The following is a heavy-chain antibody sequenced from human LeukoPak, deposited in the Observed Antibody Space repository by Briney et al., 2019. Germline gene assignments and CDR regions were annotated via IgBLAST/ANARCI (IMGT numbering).Heavy chain of an antibody. CDR3: ARDLKYSYDL. J-gene: IGHJ5*02. Sequence: GGSLRLSCAASGFTFSSYGMHWVRQAPGKGLEWVAVISYDGSNKYYADSVKGRFTISRDNSKNTLYLQMNSLRAEDTAVYYCARDLKYSYDLWGQGTLVTVSS. CDR2: ISYDGSNK. D-gene: IGHD5-18*01. CDR1: GFTFSSYG. V-gene: IGHV3-30*03.